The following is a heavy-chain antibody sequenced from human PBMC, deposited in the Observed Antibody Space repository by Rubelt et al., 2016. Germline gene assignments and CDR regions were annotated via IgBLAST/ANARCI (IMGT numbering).Heavy chain of an antibody. CDR3: GRVFNGYDHFYYHGMDV. CDR1: GFSFSSFW. V-gene: IGHV3-74*02. D-gene: IGHD5-12*01. Sequence: GQLVESGGGLVQPGGSLRLSCAASGFSFSSFWMHWVRQAPGKGLVWVSRINSDGGATTYADSVKGRFSISRDNAKNTLYLQMHSLTVEDTAVYYCGRVFNGYDHFYYHGMDVWGQGTTVTVSS. CDR2: INSDGGAT. J-gene: IGHJ6*02.